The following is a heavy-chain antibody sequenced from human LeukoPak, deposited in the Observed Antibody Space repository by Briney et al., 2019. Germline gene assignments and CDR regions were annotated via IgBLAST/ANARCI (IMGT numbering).Heavy chain of an antibody. CDR1: GYSITQTSY. J-gene: IGHJ4*02. CDR2: INHSGST. D-gene: IGHD2-2*01. Sequence: PSETLSLTCAVSGYSITQTSYWGWIRQPPGKGLEWIGEINHSGSTNYNPSLKSRVTISVDTSKNQFSLKLSSVTAADTAVYYCAREGAIVVVPASHFDYWGQGTLVTVSS. V-gene: IGHV4-34*01. CDR3: AREGAIVVVPASHFDY.